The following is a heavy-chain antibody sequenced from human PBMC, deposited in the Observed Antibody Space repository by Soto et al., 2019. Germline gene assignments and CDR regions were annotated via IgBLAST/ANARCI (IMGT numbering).Heavy chain of an antibody. V-gene: IGHV3-11*01. CDR2: ISSNGSTI. J-gene: IGHJ5*02. D-gene: IGHD2-2*01. CDR1: GFTFSDYY. Sequence: QVQLVESGGGLVKPGGPLRLSCAASGFTFSDYYMRWIRQAPGKGLEWVSYISSNGSTIYYGDSVKGRFTIYRDNAKNSMYLQMNTLRAEDTVVDYGARVSLGRVYCSSTSCRDWFDPWGQGTLVTVSS. CDR3: ARVSLGRVYCSSTSCRDWFDP.